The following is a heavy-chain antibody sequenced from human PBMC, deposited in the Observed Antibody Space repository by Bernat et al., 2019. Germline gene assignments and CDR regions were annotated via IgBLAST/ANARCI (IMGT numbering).Heavy chain of an antibody. CDR3: ARHAGRVGWLDY. V-gene: IGHV4-59*08. CDR2: MYYNGDI. CDR1: GGSFSRSY. J-gene: IGHJ4*02. Sequence: QVQLQESGPGLVKPSETLSLTCTVSGGSFSRSYWSWIRQPPGKGLEWIGYMYYNGDINYNPSLKSRVTISVDTSSNQFSLKLNSVTAADTAVYYCARHAGRVGWLDYWGQGTLVTVSS. D-gene: IGHD1-26*01.